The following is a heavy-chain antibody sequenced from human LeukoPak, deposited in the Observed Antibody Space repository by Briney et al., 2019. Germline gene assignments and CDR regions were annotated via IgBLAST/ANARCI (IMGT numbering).Heavy chain of an antibody. J-gene: IGHJ4*02. V-gene: IGHV3-9*01. Sequence: PGRSLRLSCAASGFTFDDYSMHWVRQAPGKGLEWVSGISWNSGSLGYADSVKGRFTISRDNAKNSLYLQMKSLRAEDTALYYCAKPQKYCSGGSCYVDYWGQGALVTVSS. CDR3: AKPQKYCSGGSCYVDY. CDR2: ISWNSGSL. CDR1: GFTFDDYS. D-gene: IGHD2-15*01.